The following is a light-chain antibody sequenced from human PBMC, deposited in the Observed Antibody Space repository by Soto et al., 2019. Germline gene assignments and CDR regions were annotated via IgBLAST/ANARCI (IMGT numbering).Light chain of an antibody. Sequence: DIQMTQSPSSLSASVGDRVTITCRASQGISTHLAWFQQRPGKAPKSMIYAASSLHSGVPSTFSGSGSGTEFTLTISSLQPEDFATYYCQQYDGYPFTFGPGTKVDIK. CDR2: AAS. CDR1: QGISTH. CDR3: QQYDGYPFT. J-gene: IGKJ3*01. V-gene: IGKV1-16*01.